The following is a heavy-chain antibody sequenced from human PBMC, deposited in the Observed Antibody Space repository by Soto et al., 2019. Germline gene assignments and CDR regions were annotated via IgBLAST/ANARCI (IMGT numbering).Heavy chain of an antibody. Sequence: QVQLQQWGAGLLKPSETLSLTCAVYGGSFSGYYWSWIRQPPGKGLEWIGEINHSGSTNYNPSLKSRVTITVDTSKNQFSLKLGSVTAADKAVYYCAREVGTRAVANFDYWGQGTLVTVSS. CDR1: GGSFSGYY. J-gene: IGHJ4*02. CDR3: AREVGTRAVANFDY. V-gene: IGHV4-34*01. D-gene: IGHD1-26*01. CDR2: INHSGST.